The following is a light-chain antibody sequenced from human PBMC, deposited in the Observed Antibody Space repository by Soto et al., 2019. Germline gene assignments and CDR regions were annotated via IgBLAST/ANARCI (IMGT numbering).Light chain of an antibody. Sequence: QSALTQPASLSGSPGQSITISCTGTSSDIGAYDYVSWFQQHPGKAPKLMISEVNNRPSGVSNRFSGSKSGNTAYLTISGLQVEDEAEYFCFSSTTTSTHVSGTGTKVTVL. V-gene: IGLV2-14*01. J-gene: IGLJ1*01. CDR3: FSSTTTSTHV. CDR2: EVN. CDR1: SSDIGAYDY.